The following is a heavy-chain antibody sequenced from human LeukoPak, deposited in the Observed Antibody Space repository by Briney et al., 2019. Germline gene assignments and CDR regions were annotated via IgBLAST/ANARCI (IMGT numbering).Heavy chain of an antibody. Sequence: GGSLRLSCAASGFTFSTYSMKWVRQAPGKGLEWVSYISSSSGTIYYADSVTGRFTISRDNAKNSLYLQMNGLRDEDTALYYCARDQSDYYGSGSYSEGSYWGQGTLVTVSS. CDR1: GFTFSTYS. CDR3: ARDQSDYYGSGSYSEGSY. CDR2: ISSSSGTI. J-gene: IGHJ4*02. D-gene: IGHD3-10*01. V-gene: IGHV3-48*02.